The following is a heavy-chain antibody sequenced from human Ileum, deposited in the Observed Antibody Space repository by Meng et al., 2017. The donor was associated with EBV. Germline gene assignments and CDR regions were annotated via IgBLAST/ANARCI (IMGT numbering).Heavy chain of an antibody. J-gene: IGHJ1*01. CDR2: IPHRGSS. D-gene: IGHD3-10*01. Sequence: GRVRGSGPGLVKPSGTLSLTCAVSGNSITNLHWGAWVGQPPGRGLEWIGEIPHRGSSAYNPSLKSRVSMSIDKSKNQFSLKLTSVTAADMAVYHCLRGSGGSVWGQGTLVTVSS. V-gene: IGHV4-4*02. CDR3: LRGSGGSV. CDR1: GNSITNLHW.